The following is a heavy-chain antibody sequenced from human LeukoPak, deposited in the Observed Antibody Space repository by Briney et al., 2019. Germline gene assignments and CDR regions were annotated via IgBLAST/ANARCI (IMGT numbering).Heavy chain of an antibody. CDR3: ARASYYYDSSGYYGLRF. CDR1: GYTFTSFY. J-gene: IGHJ4*02. Sequence: GASVKVSCKASGYTFTSFYMHWVRQAPGQGLEWMGIINPSGGSTSYAQKFQGRVTMTRDTSTSTVYMELSSLRSEDTAVYYCARASYYYDSSGYYGLRFWGQGTLVTVSS. D-gene: IGHD3-22*01. CDR2: INPSGGST. V-gene: IGHV1-46*01.